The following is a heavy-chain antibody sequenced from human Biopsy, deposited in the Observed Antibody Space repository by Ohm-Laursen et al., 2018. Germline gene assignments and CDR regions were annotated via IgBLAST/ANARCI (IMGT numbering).Heavy chain of an antibody. V-gene: IGHV4-39*01. D-gene: IGHD3-10*01. CDR3: ARHSFGSGRDF. Sequence: SDTLSLTCTVTDGSISNIINYWGWIRQPLGKGLEWLGSIYHTGITDYNPSLKSRFPISVDTSNTQSSLNLSSLTAADTAVYYCARHSFGSGRDFWGQGTLVTVSS. J-gene: IGHJ4*02. CDR1: DGSISNIINY. CDR2: IYHTGIT.